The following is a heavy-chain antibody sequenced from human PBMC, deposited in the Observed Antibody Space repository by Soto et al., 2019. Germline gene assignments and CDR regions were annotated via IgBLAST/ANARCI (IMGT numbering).Heavy chain of an antibody. V-gene: IGHV1-3*04. D-gene: IGHD5-12*01. Sequence: QVQHVQSGAEVKKPGASVKVSCKASGITSTTYAIHWVRQVPGQGLEWMGWINTGNGNTRYSQRFLGRVSLTTDTSASTVSMDLSSLTSEDTAVYYCARAISGYVTWGQGTLITVSS. J-gene: IGHJ5*02. CDR3: ARAISGYVT. CDR1: GITSTTYA. CDR2: INTGNGNT.